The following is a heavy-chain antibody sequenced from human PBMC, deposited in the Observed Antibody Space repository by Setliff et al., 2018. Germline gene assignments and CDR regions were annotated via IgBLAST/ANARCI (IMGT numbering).Heavy chain of an antibody. D-gene: IGHD2-15*01. V-gene: IGHV4-34*12. J-gene: IGHJ4*02. CDR2: IIHSGST. CDR1: GLIFSEFG. Sequence: PGGSLRLSCAASGLIFSEFGMEWVRQAPGKGLEWIGEIIHSGSTNYNPSLKSRVTISMDTSKNQFSLKVPSVTAADTAVYYCARPFSRSEKFLLDYWGQGALVTVSS. CDR3: ARPFSRSEKFLLDY.